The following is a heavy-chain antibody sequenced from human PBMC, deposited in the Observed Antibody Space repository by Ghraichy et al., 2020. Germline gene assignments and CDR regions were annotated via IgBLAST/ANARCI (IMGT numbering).Heavy chain of an antibody. CDR1: GFTFSSYG. CDR2: IRYDGSNK. Sequence: GESLNISCAASGFTFSSYGMHWVRQAPGKGLEWVAFIRYDGSNKYYADSVKGRFTISRDNSKNTLYLQMNSLRAEDTAVYYCAKDFEDCSGGDCYYYYYYGMDVWGQGTTVTVSS. CDR3: AKDFEDCSGGDCYYYYYYGMDV. J-gene: IGHJ6*02. D-gene: IGHD2-15*01. V-gene: IGHV3-30*02.